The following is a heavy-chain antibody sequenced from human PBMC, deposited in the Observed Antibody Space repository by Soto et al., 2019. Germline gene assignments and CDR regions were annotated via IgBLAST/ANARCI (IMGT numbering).Heavy chain of an antibody. CDR1: GGSISSGDYY. CDR3: ARGSSVLRFLEWLSEPDYGMDV. D-gene: IGHD3-3*01. Sequence: SETLSLTCTVSGGSISSGDYYWSWIRQPPGKGLEWIGYIYYSGSTYYNPSLKSRVTISVDTSKNQFSLKLSSVTAADTAVYYCARGSSVLRFLEWLSEPDYGMDVWGQGTTVTRLL. CDR2: IYYSGST. J-gene: IGHJ6*02. V-gene: IGHV4-30-4*01.